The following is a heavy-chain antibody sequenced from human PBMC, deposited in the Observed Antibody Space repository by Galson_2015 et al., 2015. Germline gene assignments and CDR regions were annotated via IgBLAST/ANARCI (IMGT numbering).Heavy chain of an antibody. V-gene: IGHV3-23*01. CDR2: IRASGAGT. Sequence: SLRLSCAASGFTFSNYAMTRVRQAPGKGLEWVSGIRASGAGTYYADSVKGRFTISRDNSKNTLYLQLNSLRAEDTAVYYCAKGIFYGSGSYYLDYWGQGTLVTVSS. CDR1: GFTFSNYA. CDR3: AKGIFYGSGSYYLDY. J-gene: IGHJ4*02. D-gene: IGHD3-10*01.